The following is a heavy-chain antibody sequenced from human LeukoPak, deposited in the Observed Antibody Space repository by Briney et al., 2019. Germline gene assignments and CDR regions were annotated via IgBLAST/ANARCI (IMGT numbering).Heavy chain of an antibody. V-gene: IGHV1-8*01. CDR1: GYTFTSFD. D-gene: IGHD3-3*01. CDR2: MNPNSGNT. Sequence: ASVKVSCKASGYTFTSFDINWVRQATGQGPEWMGWMNPNSGNTGYAQKFQGRVTMTRDTSINTAYMELSSLGSEDTAVYYCARDLYDFWRGVGCYWGQGTLVTVSS. CDR3: ARDLYDFWRGVGCY. J-gene: IGHJ4*02.